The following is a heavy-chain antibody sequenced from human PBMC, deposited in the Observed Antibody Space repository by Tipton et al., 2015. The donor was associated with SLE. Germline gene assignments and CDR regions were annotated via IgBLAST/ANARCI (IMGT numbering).Heavy chain of an antibody. V-gene: IGHV4-31*03. D-gene: IGHD1-1*01. CDR2: IYQSGST. Sequence: TLSLTCTVSGGSISSGGYYWSWIRQHPGKDLELIGFIYQSGSTYYNPSLRSRVIISLDRSKNQFSLNLTSLTAADTAIYYCARHDDRGATRTNGFDIWGQGTVVIVSS. CDR1: GGSISSGGYY. CDR3: ARHDDRGATRTNGFDI. J-gene: IGHJ3*02.